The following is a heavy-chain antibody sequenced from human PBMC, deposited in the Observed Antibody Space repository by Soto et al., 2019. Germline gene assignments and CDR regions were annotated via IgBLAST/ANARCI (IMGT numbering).Heavy chain of an antibody. CDR3: ARGIAVAGPQSLPFDY. Sequence: QVQLVESGGGLVKPGGSLRLSCAASGFTFSDYYMSWIRQAPGKGLEWVSYISSSSSYTNYADSVKGRFTISRDNAKNSLYLQMNSLRAEDTAVYYCARGIAVAGPQSLPFDYWGQGTLVTVSS. V-gene: IGHV3-11*06. D-gene: IGHD6-19*01. J-gene: IGHJ4*02. CDR2: ISSSSSYT. CDR1: GFTFSDYY.